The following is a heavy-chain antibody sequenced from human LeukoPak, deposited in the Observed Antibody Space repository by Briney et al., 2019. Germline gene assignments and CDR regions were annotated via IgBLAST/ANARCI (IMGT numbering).Heavy chain of an antibody. V-gene: IGHV3-30*18. CDR3: AKSRSPGLYYYALDV. CDR1: GFTFSSYG. J-gene: IGHJ6*02. CDR2: ILYDGSDK. D-gene: IGHD3/OR15-3a*01. Sequence: GGSLRLSCAASGFTFSSYGMHWVRQAPGKGLEWVSVILYDGSDKYYADSVKGRFTISRDNSKITLYLQMNSLRGDDTAVYYCAKSRSPGLYYYALDVWGQGTTVTVSS.